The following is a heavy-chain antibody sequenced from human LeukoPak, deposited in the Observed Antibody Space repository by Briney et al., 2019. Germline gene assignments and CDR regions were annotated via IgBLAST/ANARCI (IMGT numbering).Heavy chain of an antibody. CDR1: GGSFSGYY. CDR3: ARAGQLWLIATFDY. D-gene: IGHD5-18*01. V-gene: IGHV4-34*01. J-gene: IGHJ4*02. CDR2: INHSGST. Sequence: PSETLSLTCAVYGGSFSGYYWSWIRQPPGKGLEWIGEINHSGSTNYNPSLKSRVTISVGTSKNQFSLKLSSVTAADTAVYYCARAGQLWLIATFDYWGQGTLVTVSS.